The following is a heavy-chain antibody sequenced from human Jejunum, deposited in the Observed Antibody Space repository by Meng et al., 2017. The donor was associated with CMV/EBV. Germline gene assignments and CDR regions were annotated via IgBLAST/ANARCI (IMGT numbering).Heavy chain of an antibody. V-gene: IGHV4-30-4*08. CDR1: GGSIRNDDHY. Sequence: QVRLQDAGSAPVEPSQSLSLNCTVSGGSIRNDDHYWSWIRQSPVKGLEWIAYIQYSGTNLYNPSLKSRVIISIDTSKNQFSLSVNSVTAADTAVYYCAKERRDSYNSIDYWGQGILVTVSS. J-gene: IGHJ4*02. D-gene: IGHD5-24*01. CDR2: IQYSGTN. CDR3: AKERRDSYNSIDY.